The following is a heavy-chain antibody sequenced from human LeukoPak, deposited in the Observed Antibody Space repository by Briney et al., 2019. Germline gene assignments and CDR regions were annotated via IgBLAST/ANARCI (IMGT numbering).Heavy chain of an antibody. Sequence: ASVKVSCKASGYTFTGYYMHWVRQAPGQGLEWMGRINHNSGGTNYAQKFQGRVTMTRDTSISTAYMELSRLRSDDTAVYYCARESTMIVVVTPPWDYWGQGTLVTVSS. J-gene: IGHJ4*02. CDR1: GYTFTGYY. CDR2: INHNSGGT. V-gene: IGHV1-2*06. D-gene: IGHD3-22*01. CDR3: ARESTMIVVVTPPWDY.